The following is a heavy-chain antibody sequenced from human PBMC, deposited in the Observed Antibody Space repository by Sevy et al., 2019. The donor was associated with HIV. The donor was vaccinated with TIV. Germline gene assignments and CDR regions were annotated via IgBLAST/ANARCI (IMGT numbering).Heavy chain of an antibody. V-gene: IGHV3-73*01. D-gene: IGHD3-3*01. CDR2: IRSKADTYAT. Sequence: VGSLRLSCAASGFIFSDSSIHWVRQAPGKGLEWLGHIRSKADTYATTYAASVKGRFTLSRDDLKNTAHLQMNTLKKEDTAVYYCTRSWIWSRTFFPDFDYWGQGTLVTVS. CDR1: GFIFSDSS. J-gene: IGHJ4*02. CDR3: TRSWIWSRTFFPDFDY.